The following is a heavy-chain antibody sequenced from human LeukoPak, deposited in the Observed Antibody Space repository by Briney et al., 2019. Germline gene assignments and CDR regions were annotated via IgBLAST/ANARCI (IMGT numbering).Heavy chain of an antibody. CDR3: ARTTMVRGTYYMDV. CDR2: IYYSGYT. D-gene: IGHD3-10*01. CDR1: GGSISSYY. J-gene: IGHJ6*03. Sequence: SSETLSLTCTVSGGSISSYYWSWIRQPPGKGLEWIGCIYYSGYTNYKSSLKSRVTISVDTSKNQFSLKLSSVTAADTAVYYCARTTMVRGTYYMDVWAKGPRSPSP. V-gene: IGHV4-59*01.